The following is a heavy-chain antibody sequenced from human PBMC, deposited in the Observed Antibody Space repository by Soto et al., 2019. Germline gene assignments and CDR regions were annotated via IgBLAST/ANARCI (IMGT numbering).Heavy chain of an antibody. CDR2: IYSGGST. D-gene: IGHD3-22*01. CDR3: ARGPYYDSSGYYAAEYFQH. Sequence: GGSLRLSCADSGVTVSSNYMSWVRQAPGKELERDSVIYSGGSTYYADSVKDRFTNSRDNSKNTLYLQMGRLRNEDMAVYYCARGPYYDSSGYYAAEYFQHWGQGTLVTVSS. CDR1: GVTVSSNY. V-gene: IGHV3-66*01. J-gene: IGHJ1*01.